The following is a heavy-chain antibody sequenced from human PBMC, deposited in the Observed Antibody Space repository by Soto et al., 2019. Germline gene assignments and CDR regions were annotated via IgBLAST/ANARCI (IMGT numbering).Heavy chain of an antibody. Sequence: QVQLVESGGGLVKPGGSLRLSCAASGFTFSDYYMSWIRQAPGKGLEWVSYISSSGSTIYYADSVKGRFTISRDNAKNSLYLLMNSLRAEDTAVYYCARRICSSTSCYVGPYYYYYYMDVWGKGTTVTVSS. J-gene: IGHJ6*03. CDR1: GFTFSDYY. CDR2: ISSSGSTI. D-gene: IGHD2-2*01. CDR3: ARRICSSTSCYVGPYYYYYYMDV. V-gene: IGHV3-11*01.